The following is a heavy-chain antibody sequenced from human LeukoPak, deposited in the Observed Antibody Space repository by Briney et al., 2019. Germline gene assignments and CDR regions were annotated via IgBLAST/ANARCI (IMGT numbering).Heavy chain of an antibody. D-gene: IGHD3-3*01. CDR2: ISAYNGNT. J-gene: IGHJ3*02. CDR1: GYTFTNFG. V-gene: IGHV1-18*01. CDR3: ARDPRITIFGVVHDAFDI. Sequence: GASVKVSCKASGYTFTNFGISWVRQAPGQGLEWMGWISAYNGNTNYAQKLQGRVTMTTDTSTSTAYMELRSLRSDDTAVYYCARDPRITIFGVVHDAFDIWGQGTMVTVSS.